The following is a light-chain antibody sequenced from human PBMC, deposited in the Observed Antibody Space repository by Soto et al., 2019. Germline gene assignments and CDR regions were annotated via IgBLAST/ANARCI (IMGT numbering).Light chain of an antibody. Sequence: DIQMTQSPSSLSASVGDRVTITCRASQSISNYLNWYQQKPGKAPKLLIYAASSLQSGVPSRFSGSGSGTDFTLTISSLKPEDFASYYRQQSYTIPYAFGQGTKLEIK. CDR3: QQSYTIPYA. CDR2: AAS. J-gene: IGKJ2*01. V-gene: IGKV1-39*01. CDR1: QSISNY.